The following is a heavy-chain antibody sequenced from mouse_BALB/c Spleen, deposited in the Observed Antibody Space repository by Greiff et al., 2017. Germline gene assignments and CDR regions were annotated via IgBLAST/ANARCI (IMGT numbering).Heavy chain of an antibody. D-gene: IGHD1-1*01. J-gene: IGHJ2*01. CDR3: ARDDYGSSFLDY. Sequence: EVKVEESGGGLVQPGGSLRLSCATSGFTFTDYYMSWVRQPPGKALEWLGFIRNKANGYTTEYSASVKGRFTISRDNSQSILYLQMNTLRAEDSATYYCARDDYGSSFLDYWGQGTTLTVSS. CDR1: GFTFTDYY. CDR2: IRNKANGYTT. V-gene: IGHV7-3*02.